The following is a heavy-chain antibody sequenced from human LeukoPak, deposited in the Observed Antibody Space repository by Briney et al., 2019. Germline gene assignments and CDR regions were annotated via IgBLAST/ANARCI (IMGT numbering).Heavy chain of an antibody. Sequence: GGSLRLSCAASGFTFDDYDMSWVRQAPGRGLEWVSDINWNGGSTDYADSVKGRFTISRDNAKNSLYLQMNSLRAEDTAVYYCARETILGYCSGGSCYPLGYWGQGTLVTVSS. D-gene: IGHD2-15*01. CDR2: INWNGGST. V-gene: IGHV3-20*04. CDR1: GFTFDDYD. CDR3: ARETILGYCSGGSCYPLGY. J-gene: IGHJ4*02.